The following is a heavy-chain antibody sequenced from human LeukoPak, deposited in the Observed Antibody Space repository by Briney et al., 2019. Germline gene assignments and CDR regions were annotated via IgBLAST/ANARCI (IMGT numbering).Heavy chain of an antibody. Sequence: GGSLRLSCAASGFTFSSYAMHWVRQAPGKGLEYVSAISSNGGSTYYANSVKGRFTISIDNSKNTLYLQMGSLRAEDMAVYYCARDGPAYCGGDCPGGYYYYGMDVWGQGTTVTVSS. CDR1: GFTFSSYA. CDR2: ISSNGGST. V-gene: IGHV3-64*01. CDR3: ARDGPAYCGGDCPGGYYYYGMDV. D-gene: IGHD2-21*02. J-gene: IGHJ6*02.